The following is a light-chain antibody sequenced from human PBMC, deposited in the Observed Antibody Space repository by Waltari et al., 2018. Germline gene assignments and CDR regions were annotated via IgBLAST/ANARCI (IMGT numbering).Light chain of an antibody. V-gene: IGLV2-14*03. CDR2: DVS. J-gene: IGLJ2*01. CDR1: SSDVGGYNY. CDR3: SSDTSSSTPYVV. Sequence: QSALTQPASVSGSPGQSITISCTGTSSDVGGYNYVSWYQQHPGKAPKLMIYDVSNRPSGVSNRCSGSKSGNTASLTISGLQAEDEADYYCSSDTSSSTPYVVFGGGTKLTVL.